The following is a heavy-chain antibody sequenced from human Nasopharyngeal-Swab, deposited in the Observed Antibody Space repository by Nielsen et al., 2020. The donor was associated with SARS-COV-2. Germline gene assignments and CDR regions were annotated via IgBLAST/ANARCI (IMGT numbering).Heavy chain of an antibody. D-gene: IGHD6-19*01. Sequence: SETLSLTCAVYGGSFSGFYWSWIRQPPGKGLEWVGEINHRGTTNYNPSLKSRVTISVDTSKNQFSLKLSSVTAADTAVYYCARLAFSSGWWNGMDVWGQGTTVTVSS. CDR3: ARLAFSSGWWNGMDV. CDR1: GGSFSGFY. CDR2: INHRGTT. J-gene: IGHJ6*02. V-gene: IGHV4-34*01.